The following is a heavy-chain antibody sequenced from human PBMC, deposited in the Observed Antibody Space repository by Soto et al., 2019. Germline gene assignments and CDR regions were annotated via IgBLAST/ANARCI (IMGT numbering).Heavy chain of an antibody. CDR3: ARDSILDYYYYMDV. J-gene: IGHJ6*03. D-gene: IGHD3-3*02. CDR1: GYTFTGYY. V-gene: IGHV1-2*04. Sequence: GASVKVSCKASGYTFTGYYMHWVRQAPGQGLEWMGWINPNSGGTNYAQKFQGWVTMTRDTSISTAYMELSRLRSDDTAVYYCARDSILDYYYYMDVWGKGTTVTVSS. CDR2: INPNSGGT.